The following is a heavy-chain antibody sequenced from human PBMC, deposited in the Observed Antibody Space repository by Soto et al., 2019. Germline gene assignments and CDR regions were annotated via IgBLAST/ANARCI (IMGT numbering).Heavy chain of an antibody. V-gene: IGHV3-30*18. J-gene: IGHJ6*02. Sequence: LRLSCAASGFTFSSYGMHWVRQAPGKGLEWVAVISYDGSNKYYADSVKGRFTISRDNSKNTLYLQMNSLRAEDTAVYYCAKGRQQLVLGTMDVWGQGTTVTVSS. D-gene: IGHD6-13*01. CDR3: AKGRQQLVLGTMDV. CDR1: GFTFSSYG. CDR2: ISYDGSNK.